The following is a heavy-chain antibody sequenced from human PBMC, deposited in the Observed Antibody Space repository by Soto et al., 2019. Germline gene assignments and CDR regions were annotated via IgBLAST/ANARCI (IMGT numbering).Heavy chain of an antibody. CDR1: GFAFSSYS. Sequence: WGSLRLSCAASGFAFSSYSMNFFRHSPFKGLEWVSTISSSSSYIYYADSVKGRFTISRDNAKNSLYLQMNSLRAEDTAVYYCANWFDPWGQGTLVTVSS. V-gene: IGHV3-21*01. J-gene: IGHJ5*02. CDR3: ANWFDP. CDR2: ISSSSSYI.